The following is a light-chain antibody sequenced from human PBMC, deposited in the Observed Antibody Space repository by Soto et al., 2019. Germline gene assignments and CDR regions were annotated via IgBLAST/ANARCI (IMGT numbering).Light chain of an antibody. Sequence: QSVLTQPPSASGSPGQSVTISCTGTSSDVGGYNYVSWYQQHPGKAPKLMNYEVSKRPSGVPDRFSGSKSGNTASLTVSGLQAEDEADYYCSSYAGSNAYVFGTGTKITVL. CDR3: SSYAGSNAYV. J-gene: IGLJ1*01. CDR2: EVS. V-gene: IGLV2-8*01. CDR1: SSDVGGYNY.